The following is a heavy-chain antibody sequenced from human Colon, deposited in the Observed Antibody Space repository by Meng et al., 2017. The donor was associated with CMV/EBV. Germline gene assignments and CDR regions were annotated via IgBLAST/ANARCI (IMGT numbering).Heavy chain of an antibody. CDR1: GFTFTSYW. CDR2: IKQDGSEQ. CDR3: VRDTISGVVAFEY. J-gene: IGHJ4*02. D-gene: IGHD3-3*01. V-gene: IGHV3-7*01. Sequence: GESLKISCAASGFTFTSYWMSWVRQAPGKGLEWVASIKQDGSEQYYVDSVKGRFTISRDNAKNLLYLQMNSLRAEDTGIYYCVRDTISGVVAFEYWGQGALVTVSS.